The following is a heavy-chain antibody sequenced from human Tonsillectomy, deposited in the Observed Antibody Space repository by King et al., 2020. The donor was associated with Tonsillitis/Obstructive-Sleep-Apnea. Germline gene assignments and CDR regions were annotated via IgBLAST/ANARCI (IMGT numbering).Heavy chain of an antibody. V-gene: IGHV4-59*01. J-gene: IGHJ4*02. D-gene: IGHD3-10*01. Sequence: QLQESGPGLVKPSETLSLTCTVSGGSISSYYWSWIRQPPGKGLEWIGYIYYSGSTNYNPSLKSRVTISVDTSKNQFSLKLSSVTAADTAVYYCAGDRGGGGGARFDYWGQGTLVTVSS. CDR1: GGSISSYY. CDR2: IYYSGST. CDR3: AGDRGGGGGARFDY.